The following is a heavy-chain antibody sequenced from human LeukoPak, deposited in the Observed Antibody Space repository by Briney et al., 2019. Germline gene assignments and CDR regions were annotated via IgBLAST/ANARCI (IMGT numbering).Heavy chain of an antibody. V-gene: IGHV4-61*02. D-gene: IGHD3-22*01. J-gene: IGHJ4*02. CDR3: ARAYYDSSLFDY. CDR2: IYTSGST. CDR1: GCSISSGSYY. Sequence: PSETLSLTCTVSGCSISSGSYYWRWIRQPAGKGLEWIGRIYTSGSTNYNPSLKSRVTISVDTSKNQFSLKLSSVTAADTAVYCCARAYYDSSLFDYWGQGTLVTVSS.